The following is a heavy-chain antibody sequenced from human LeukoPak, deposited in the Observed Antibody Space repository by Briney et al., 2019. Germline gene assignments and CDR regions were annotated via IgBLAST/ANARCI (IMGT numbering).Heavy chain of an antibody. J-gene: IGHJ5*02. D-gene: IGHD3-22*01. CDR2: IYYSGST. V-gene: IGHV4-31*03. CDR3: AREVADYDSSGYYSSGDWFDP. CDR1: GGSISSGGYY. Sequence: PSETLSLTCTVSGGSISSGGYYWSWIRQHPGKGLEWIGYIYYSGSTYYNPSLKSRVTISVDTSKNQFSLKLSSVTAADTAVYYCAREVADYDSSGYYSSGDWFDPWGQGTLVTVSS.